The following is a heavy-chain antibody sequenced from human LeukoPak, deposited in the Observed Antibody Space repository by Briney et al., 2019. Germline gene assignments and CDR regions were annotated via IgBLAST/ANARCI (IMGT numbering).Heavy chain of an antibody. V-gene: IGHV4-34*01. J-gene: IGHJ5*02. Sequence: PSQTLSLTCTVSGGFVNSGDYYWSWNRQPPGKGLEWIGEINHSGSTNYNPSLKSRVTISVDTSKNQFSLKLSSVTAADTAVYYCARGTRCSSTSCRNWFDPWGQGTLVTVSS. CDR2: INHSGST. CDR3: ARGTRCSSTSCRNWFDP. CDR1: GGFVNSGDYY. D-gene: IGHD2-2*01.